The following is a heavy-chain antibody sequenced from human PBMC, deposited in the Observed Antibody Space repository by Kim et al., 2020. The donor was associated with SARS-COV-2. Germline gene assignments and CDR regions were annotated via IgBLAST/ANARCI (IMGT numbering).Heavy chain of an antibody. CDR3: ARELWIGGYYYGMDV. J-gene: IGHJ6*02. CDR1: GYTFTTFA. Sequence: ASVKVSCKASGYTFTTFAIHWVRQAPGQGLEWMGWINTGDGNTKHSQTFQGRATITRDRSASTAYMELSSLRSEDTAVYYCARELWIGGYYYGMDVWGQGTTVTVTS. CDR2: INTGDGNT. D-gene: IGHD3-10*01. V-gene: IGHV1-3*04.